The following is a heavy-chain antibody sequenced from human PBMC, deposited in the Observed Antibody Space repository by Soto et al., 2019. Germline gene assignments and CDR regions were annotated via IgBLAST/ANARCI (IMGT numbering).Heavy chain of an antibody. Sequence: GGSLRLSCAASGFTFSSYAMSWVRQAPGKGLEWVSAISGSGGSTYYADSVKGRFTISRDNSKNTLYLQMNSLRAEDTAVYYCAKSRFVVVVAATPSGYYFDYWGQGTLVTVSS. CDR1: GFTFSSYA. CDR2: ISGSGGST. V-gene: IGHV3-23*01. CDR3: AKSRFVVVVAATPSGYYFDY. D-gene: IGHD2-15*01. J-gene: IGHJ4*02.